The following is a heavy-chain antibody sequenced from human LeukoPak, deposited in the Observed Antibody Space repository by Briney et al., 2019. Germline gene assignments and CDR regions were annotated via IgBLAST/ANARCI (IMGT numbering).Heavy chain of an antibody. CDR2: ISGSGGST. Sequence: PGGSLRLSCAASGFTFSSYAMSWVRQAPGKGLEWVSAISGSGGSTYYADSVKGRFTISRDNSKNTLYLQMNRLRAEDTAVYYCAKLWGAYCSSTSCSGHHDYWGQGTLVTVSS. CDR3: AKLWGAYCSSTSCSGHHDY. J-gene: IGHJ4*02. V-gene: IGHV3-23*01. CDR1: GFTFSSYA. D-gene: IGHD2-2*01.